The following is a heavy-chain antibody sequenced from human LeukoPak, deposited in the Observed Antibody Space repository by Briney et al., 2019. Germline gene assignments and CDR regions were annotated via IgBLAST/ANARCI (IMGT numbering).Heavy chain of an antibody. CDR1: GYTFTSYA. D-gene: IGHD3-10*01. V-gene: IGHV7-4-1*02. CDR3: ARALWFGELAANY. CDR2: INTNTGNP. J-gene: IGHJ4*02. Sequence: ASVKVSCKASGYTFTSYAMDWVRQAPGQGLEWMGLINTNTGNPTYAQGFTRRFVYSLDTSVSTAYLQISSLKAEDTAVYYCARALWFGELAANYWGQGTLVTVSS.